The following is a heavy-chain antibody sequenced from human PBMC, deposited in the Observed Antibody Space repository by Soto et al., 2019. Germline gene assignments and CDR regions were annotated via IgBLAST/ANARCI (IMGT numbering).Heavy chain of an antibody. CDR2: IIPIFGTA. CDR3: ARDGYSAYDYYYYGMDV. CDR1: GGTFSSYA. D-gene: IGHD5-12*01. Sequence: SVKVSCKASGGTFSSYAISWVRQAPGQGLEWMGGIIPIFGTANYAQKFQGRVTITADESTSTAYMELSSLRSEDTAVYYCARDGYSAYDYYYYGMDVWGQGTTVTVSS. J-gene: IGHJ6*02. V-gene: IGHV1-69*13.